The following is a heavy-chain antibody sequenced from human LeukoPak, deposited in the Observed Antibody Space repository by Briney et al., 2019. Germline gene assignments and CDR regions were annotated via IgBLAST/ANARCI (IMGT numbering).Heavy chain of an antibody. Sequence: SQTLSLTCTVSGGSISSGAYYWSWIRPHPGKGLEWIGYIYYSGSTYYNPSLKSRVSISVDTSKNQFSLKLSSVTAADTAVYYCARESYGSGTFTDYWGQGTLVTVSS. CDR1: GGSISSGAYY. V-gene: IGHV4-31*03. J-gene: IGHJ4*02. CDR2: IYYSGST. CDR3: ARESYGSGTFTDY. D-gene: IGHD3-10*01.